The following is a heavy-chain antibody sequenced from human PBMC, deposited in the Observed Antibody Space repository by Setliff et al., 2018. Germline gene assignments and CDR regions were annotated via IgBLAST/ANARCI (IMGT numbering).Heavy chain of an antibody. D-gene: IGHD3-16*01. V-gene: IGHV3-21*01. CDR3: ARVLRGILSLHDSDY. CDR2: ISGGGRYT. J-gene: IGHJ4*02. CDR1: GFTFSNHW. Sequence: GGSLRLSCATSGFTFSNHWMHWLRQAPGEGLVWVSRISGGGRYTYSADSVRGRFTISSDNAKNSLYVQMNNLRAEDTAVYYCARVLRGILSLHDSDYWGQGTLVTVSS.